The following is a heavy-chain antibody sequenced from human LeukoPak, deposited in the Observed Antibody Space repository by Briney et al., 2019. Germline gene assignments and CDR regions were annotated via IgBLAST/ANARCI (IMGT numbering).Heavy chain of an antibody. CDR2: INSNSGVT. CDR3: ARSLVN. Sequence: GASVKVSCKASGYNFTGIFMHWVRQAPGQGLEWMGWINSNSGVTKYAQKFQGRITTTRDTSIRTGYMELRSLISDDTAMYYCARSLVNWGRGTLVTVSS. D-gene: IGHD6-6*01. J-gene: IGHJ4*02. CDR1: GYNFTGIF. V-gene: IGHV1-2*02.